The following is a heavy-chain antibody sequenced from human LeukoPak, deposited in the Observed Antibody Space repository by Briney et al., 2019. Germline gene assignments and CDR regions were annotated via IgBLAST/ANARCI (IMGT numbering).Heavy chain of an antibody. Sequence: GGSLRLSCTASGFTFGYYAMSWVRQAPGKGLEWVGFIRSKAYGGTTEYAASAKGRFTISRDDSKSIAYLQMNSLKTEDTAVYYCTRATAPPYYYGSGSYSEGYYFDYWGQGTLVTVSS. CDR3: TRATAPPYYYGSGSYSEGYYFDY. CDR1: GFTFGYYA. D-gene: IGHD3-10*01. V-gene: IGHV3-49*04. CDR2: IRSKAYGGTT. J-gene: IGHJ4*02.